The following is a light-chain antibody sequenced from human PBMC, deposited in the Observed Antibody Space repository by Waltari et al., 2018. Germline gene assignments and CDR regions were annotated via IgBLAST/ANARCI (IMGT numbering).Light chain of an antibody. Sequence: QTVVTQEPSLSVSPGGTVTLTCALSSGSLSTTSSAPWYQQTPGPAPRTHAYQANWRSSGVPDRFAGYILGNTAALTMTGAQADDESDYYCALYMGSGIWVFGGGTRLTVL. V-gene: IGLV8-61*01. CDR3: ALYMGSGIWV. CDR2: QAN. J-gene: IGLJ3*02. CDR1: SGSLSTTSS.